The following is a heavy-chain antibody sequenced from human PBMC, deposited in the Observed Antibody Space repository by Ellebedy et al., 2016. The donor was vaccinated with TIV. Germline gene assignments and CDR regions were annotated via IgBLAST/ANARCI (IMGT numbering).Heavy chain of an antibody. D-gene: IGHD4-23*01. J-gene: IGHJ4*02. CDR2: ISGNGGST. Sequence: GESLKISXVASGFAFHEYSMSWVRQTPGKGLEWVASISGNGGSTYHADSVRGRFTISRDNYKNILSLQMNSLRAEDRALYYCAKDAPGGNSVLFDHWGQGTLVTVSS. CDR1: GFAFHEYS. V-gene: IGHV3-23*01. CDR3: AKDAPGGNSVLFDH.